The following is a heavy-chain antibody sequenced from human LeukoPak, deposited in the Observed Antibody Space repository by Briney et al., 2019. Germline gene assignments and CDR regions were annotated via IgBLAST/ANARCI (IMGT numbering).Heavy chain of an antibody. Sequence: SGGSLRLSCAASGFTFSSYEMNWVRQAPGKGLEWVAYISSSGSDIYYADSVKGRFTISRDNAKDTLYLQMDSLRAEDTAIYFCARGPSVLGAIDNWGQGTLVAVSS. D-gene: IGHD3-10*01. V-gene: IGHV3-48*03. CDR1: GFTFSSYE. CDR2: ISSSGSDI. J-gene: IGHJ4*02. CDR3: ARGPSVLGAIDN.